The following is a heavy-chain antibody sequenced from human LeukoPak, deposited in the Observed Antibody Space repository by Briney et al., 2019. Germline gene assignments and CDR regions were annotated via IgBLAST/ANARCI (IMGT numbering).Heavy chain of an antibody. J-gene: IGHJ4*02. Sequence: SVKVSCKASGGTFSSYAISWVRQAPGQGLEWMGGIIPVFGTANYAQKFQGRVTITADESTSTAYMELSSLRSEDTAVYYCARAGGSGDYFDYWGQGTLVTVSS. D-gene: IGHD3-10*01. CDR3: ARAGGSGDYFDY. V-gene: IGHV1-69*13. CDR2: IIPVFGTA. CDR1: GGTFSSYA.